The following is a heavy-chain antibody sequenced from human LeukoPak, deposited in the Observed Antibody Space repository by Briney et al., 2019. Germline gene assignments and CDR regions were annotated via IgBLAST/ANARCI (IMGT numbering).Heavy chain of an antibody. CDR2: ISSSSSYI. J-gene: IGHJ4*02. D-gene: IGHD5-18*01. CDR3: ASQLRYSYGYDY. V-gene: IGHV3-21*01. Sequence: GRSLRLSCAASGFTFSSYSMNWVRQAPGKGLEWASSISSSSSYIYYADSVKGRLTISRDNAKNSLYLQMNSLRAEDTAVYYCASQLRYSYGYDYWGQGTLVTVSS. CDR1: GFTFSSYS.